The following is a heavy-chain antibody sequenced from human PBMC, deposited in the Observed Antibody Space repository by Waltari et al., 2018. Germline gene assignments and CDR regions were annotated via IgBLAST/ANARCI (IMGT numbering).Heavy chain of an antibody. V-gene: IGHV1-24*01. CDR1: GYTFTSYA. J-gene: IGHJ4*02. CDR2: FDPEDGET. CDR3: ATVRATGTRVLDY. Sequence: QVQLVQSGAEVKKPGASVKVSCKASGYTFTSYAMHWVRQAPGQRLEWMGGFDPEDGETIYAQKFQGRVTMTEDTSTDTAYMELSSLRSEDTAVYYCATVRATGTRVLDYWGQGTLVTVSS. D-gene: IGHD1-7*01.